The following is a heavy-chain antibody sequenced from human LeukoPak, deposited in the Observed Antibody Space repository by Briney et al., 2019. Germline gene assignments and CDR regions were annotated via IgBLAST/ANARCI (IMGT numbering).Heavy chain of an antibody. J-gene: IGHJ1*01. V-gene: IGHV4-39*07. D-gene: IGHD1-1*01. CDR2: IYYSGST. CDR3: ARGGTLLNFQH. CDR1: GGSISSSSYY. Sequence: SETLSLTCTVSGGSISSSSYYWGWIRQPPGKGLEWIGSIYYSGSTYYNPSLKSRVTISVDTSKNQFSLNLTSVTAADTAVYYCARGGTLLNFQHWARAPWSPSPQ.